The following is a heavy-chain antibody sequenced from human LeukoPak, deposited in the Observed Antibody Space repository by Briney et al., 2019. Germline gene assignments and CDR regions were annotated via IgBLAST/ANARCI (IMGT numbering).Heavy chain of an antibody. J-gene: IGHJ6*03. CDR1: GGSISSGTYY. V-gene: IGHV4-61*02. CDR2: IYTSGST. Sequence: SETLSLTCTISGGSISSGTYYWSWIRQPAGKGLEWIGRIYTSGSTNYNPSLKSRVTISVDTSKNQLSLKLSSVTAADTAVYYCARWVESTNYYYMDVWGKGTTVTVSS. D-gene: IGHD5-24*01. CDR3: ARWVESTNYYYMDV.